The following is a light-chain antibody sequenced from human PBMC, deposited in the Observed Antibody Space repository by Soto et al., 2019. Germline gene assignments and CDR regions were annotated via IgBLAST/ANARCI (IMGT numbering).Light chain of an antibody. J-gene: IGKJ2*01. CDR3: QQYGSSPYT. V-gene: IGKV3-20*01. Sequence: EIVLTQSPGTLSLSPGERATLSCRASQSVSSSYLAWYQQKPGQAPRLLIYGASSRATDIPDGFSGSGSGTDFTLTISRLEPEDFAVYYCQQYGSSPYTFGQGTKLEIK. CDR1: QSVSSSY. CDR2: GAS.